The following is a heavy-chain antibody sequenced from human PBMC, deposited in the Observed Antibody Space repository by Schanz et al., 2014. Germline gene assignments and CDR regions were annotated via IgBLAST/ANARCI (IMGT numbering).Heavy chain of an antibody. CDR3: ASFGDSSGWYVFDY. CDR2: TFTSGST. Sequence: QLQLQESGPGLVKPSETLSLTCTVSGGSISSSSYYWGWIRQPPGKGLEWIGRTFTSGSTDYNPSLKSRVPLSVDTSKNQFSLKLGSVTAADTAVYYCASFGDSSGWYVFDYWGQGTLVTVSS. CDR1: GGSISSSSYY. D-gene: IGHD6-19*01. J-gene: IGHJ4*02. V-gene: IGHV4-39*07.